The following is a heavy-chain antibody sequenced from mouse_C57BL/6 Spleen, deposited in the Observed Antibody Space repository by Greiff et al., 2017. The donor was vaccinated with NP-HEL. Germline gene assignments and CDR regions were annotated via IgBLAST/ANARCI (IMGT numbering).Heavy chain of an antibody. Sequence: VQLQQSGPELVKPGASVKISCKASGYTFTDYYMNWVKQSHGKSLEWIGDINPNNGGTSYNQKFKGKATLTVDKSSSTAYMELRSLTYEDSAVYYCARVYGYYYAMDYWGQGTSVTVSS. CDR2: INPNNGGT. D-gene: IGHD2-2*01. V-gene: IGHV1-26*01. CDR1: GYTFTDYY. J-gene: IGHJ4*01. CDR3: ARVYGYYYAMDY.